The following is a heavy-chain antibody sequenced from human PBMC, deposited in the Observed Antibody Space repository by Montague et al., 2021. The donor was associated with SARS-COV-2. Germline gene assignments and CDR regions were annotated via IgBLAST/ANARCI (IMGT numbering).Heavy chain of an antibody. CDR1: GDSVSRNNPA. Sequence: CAISGDSVSRNNPAWNWIRQSPPRGLEWLGRTYYGSSWNTDYAVSVKSRITISPDTSNNRISLQLNSVTPEDTAVYYCARAYCGGDCYFYWYFDLWGRGTLVTVSS. V-gene: IGHV6-1*01. CDR2: TYYGSSWNT. CDR3: ARAYCGGDCYFYWYFDL. D-gene: IGHD2-21*02. J-gene: IGHJ2*01.